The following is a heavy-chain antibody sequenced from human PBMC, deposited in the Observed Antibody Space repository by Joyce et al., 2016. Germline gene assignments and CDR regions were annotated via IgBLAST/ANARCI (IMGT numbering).Heavy chain of an antibody. V-gene: IGHV3-21*01. CDR3: AKDFRCGYSDYMDV. J-gene: IGHJ6*03. Sequence: EVQLVESGGGLVKPGGSLRLSCTATEFTFSASGMNWVHQAPGKVLQWVSFISSRSDYIYYADSVKGRFTISRDNAKNSLYLQMNSLTAEDTAVYHCAKDFRCGYSDYMDVWGNGTTVTVSS. CDR1: EFTFSASG. CDR2: ISSRSDYI.